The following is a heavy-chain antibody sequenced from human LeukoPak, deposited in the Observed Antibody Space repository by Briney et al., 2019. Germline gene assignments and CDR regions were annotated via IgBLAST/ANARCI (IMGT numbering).Heavy chain of an antibody. D-gene: IGHD3-22*01. CDR3: AYYDSSGYSS. V-gene: IGHV4-31*03. J-gene: IGHJ4*02. Sequence: PSETLSLTCTVSGGSIGSGGYYWSWIRQHPGKGLEWIGYIYYSGSTYYNPSLKSRVTISVDTSKNQFSLKLSSVTAADTAVYYCAYYDSSGYSSWGQGTLVTVSS. CDR1: GGSIGSGGYY. CDR2: IYYSGST.